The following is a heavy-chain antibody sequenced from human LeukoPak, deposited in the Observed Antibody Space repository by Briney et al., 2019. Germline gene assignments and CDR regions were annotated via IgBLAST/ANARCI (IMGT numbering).Heavy chain of an antibody. CDR1: GDSISSGSYY. Sequence: SQTLPLTCTVSGDSISSGSYYWSWIRQPAGKGLEWIGRIYSSGSTNYNPSLKSRVTISVDTSKNQFSLKLSSVTAADTAVYYCAGTSRRYYDFWSGYFFVYWGQGTLVTVSS. V-gene: IGHV4-61*02. D-gene: IGHD3-3*01. J-gene: IGHJ4*02. CDR2: IYSSGST. CDR3: AGTSRRYYDFWSGYFFVY.